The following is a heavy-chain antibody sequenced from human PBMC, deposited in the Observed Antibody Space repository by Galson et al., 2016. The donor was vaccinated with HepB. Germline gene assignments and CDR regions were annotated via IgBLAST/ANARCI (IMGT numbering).Heavy chain of an antibody. CDR2: VPHYGNNK. CDR3: ARDLGGYSGYGGNYFGMDV. Sequence: SLRLSCAASGFTFTDYYMTRLRQAPGKGLEWVTVVPHYGNNKYYADSVKGRFTVSRDNSKSTVNLHMNSLRPEDTAVHYCARDLGGYSGYGGNYFGMDVWGQGTTVTVS. V-gene: IGHV3-30-3*01. CDR1: GFTFTDYY. J-gene: IGHJ6*02. D-gene: IGHD5-12*01.